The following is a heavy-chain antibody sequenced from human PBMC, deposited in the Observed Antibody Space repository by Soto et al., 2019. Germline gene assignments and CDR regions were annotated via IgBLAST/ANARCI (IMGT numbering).Heavy chain of an antibody. CDR2: ISAYNGNT. J-gene: IGHJ3*02. CDR1: GYTFTSYG. V-gene: IGHV1-18*01. CDR3: AVHRRDDYGGNSAGLDI. D-gene: IGHD4-17*01. Sequence: ASVKVSCKASGYTFTSYGISWVRQAPGQGLEWMGWISAYNGNTNYAQKLQGRVTMTTDTSTSTAYMELRSLRSGDTAVYYCAVHRRDDYGGNSAGLDIWGQGTMVTVSS.